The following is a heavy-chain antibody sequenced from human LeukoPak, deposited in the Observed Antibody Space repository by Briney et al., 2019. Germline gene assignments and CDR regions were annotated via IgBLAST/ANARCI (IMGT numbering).Heavy chain of an antibody. CDR3: ASTLRFDY. V-gene: IGHV4-59*01. J-gene: IGHJ4*02. D-gene: IGHD2-15*01. CDR1: GGSISSYY. CDR2: IYYSGST. Sequence: SETLSLTCTVSGGSISSYYWSWIRQPPGKGLEWIGYIYYSGSTNYNPSLKSRVTISVDTSKNQFSLKLSSVTAADTAVYYCASTLRFDYSGEGTMVTVSS.